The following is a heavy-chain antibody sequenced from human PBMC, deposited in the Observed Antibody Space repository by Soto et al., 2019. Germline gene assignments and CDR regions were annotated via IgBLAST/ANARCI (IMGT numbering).Heavy chain of an antibody. CDR1: GYTFSNYY. D-gene: IGHD1-1*01. CDR3: SRVNSNSNDWVGSDY. J-gene: IGHJ4*02. CDR2: INPNDGDT. V-gene: IGHV1-46*01. Sequence: QVQLVQSGAEVKKPGASVTVSCKASGYTFSNYYMHWVRQAPGQGLEWMGVINPNDGDTDYVQIFQVRVTLTRDTSTSTFSMELSSLRSDDTAVYYCSRVNSNSNDWVGSDYWGQGTQVTVSS.